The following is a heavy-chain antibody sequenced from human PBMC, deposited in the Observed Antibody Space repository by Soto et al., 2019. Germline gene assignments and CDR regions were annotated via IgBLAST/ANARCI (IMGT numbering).Heavy chain of an antibody. CDR3: ARGAITVLRGVDY. CDR1: GFTFNTDA. D-gene: IGHD3-10*01. CDR2: VSSDGSNK. V-gene: IGHV3-30*04. Sequence: QVHLEESGGGVVHPGRSLRLSCAASGFTFNTDAVHWVRQAPGKGLEWVAVVSSDGSNKYYSDSVKGRFSISRDNSNNTLSLQMNSLRTEDTAVYYCARGAITVLRGVDYWGRGTLVTVSS. J-gene: IGHJ4*02.